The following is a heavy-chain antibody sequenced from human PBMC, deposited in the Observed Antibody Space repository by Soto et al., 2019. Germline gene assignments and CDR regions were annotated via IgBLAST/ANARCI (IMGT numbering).Heavy chain of an antibody. Sequence: ASVKVSCKASGYTFTSYAMHWVRQAPGQRLEWMGWINADNGNTKYSQKFQGRVTIIRDTYASTVYMELSSLRFEDTAVYYCAGGGEVATILEYYSAMDVLGQGTTVTVSS. V-gene: IGHV1-3*01. CDR3: AGGGEVATILEYYSAMDV. CDR2: INADNGNT. J-gene: IGHJ6*02. CDR1: GYTFTSYA. D-gene: IGHD5-12*01.